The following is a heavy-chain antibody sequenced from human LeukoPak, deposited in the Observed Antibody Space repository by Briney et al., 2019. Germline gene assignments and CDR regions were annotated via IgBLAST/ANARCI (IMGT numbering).Heavy chain of an antibody. CDR1: GYTVTQYY. J-gene: IGHJ4*02. V-gene: IGHV1-46*01. D-gene: IGHD3-10*01. CDR3: ARVMVAWFGDKAFDY. CDR2: INPNGGAT. Sequence: GASVKVSCKASGYTVTQYYIHWVRQAPGQGLECTGIINPNGGATSYTQKFQGRVTMTRDTSTSTVYMELSSLRSEDTAVYYCARVMVAWFGDKAFDYWGQVTLVTVSS.